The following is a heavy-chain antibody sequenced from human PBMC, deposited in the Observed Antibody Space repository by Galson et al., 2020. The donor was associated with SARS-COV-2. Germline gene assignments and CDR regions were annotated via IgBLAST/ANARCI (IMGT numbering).Heavy chain of an antibody. Sequence: ASVQVSCKASGYRITDFYIHWVRQDPGQGLEWMGWVNHTSGGTNYAHTFQGRVTMTRDTSITTAYMDLSRLTSDDTAVYYCGRVPLFYYGSWSDSDYWGQGTLVTVSS. J-gene: IGHJ4*02. V-gene: IGHV1-2*02. CDR3: GRVPLFYYGSWSDSDY. CDR2: VNHTSGGT. CDR1: GYRITDFY. D-gene: IGHD3-10*01.